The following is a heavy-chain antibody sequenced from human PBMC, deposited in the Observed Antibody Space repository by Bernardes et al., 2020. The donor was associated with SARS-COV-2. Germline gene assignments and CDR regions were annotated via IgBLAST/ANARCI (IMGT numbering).Heavy chain of an antibody. J-gene: IGHJ4*02. CDR1: GFTFSSYG. Sequence: GGSLRLSCAASGFTFSSYGMSWVRHTSGKGLEWVSAITVSGGGTYYADSVKGRFTISRDNSKYTLYLQMNSLRAEDTAVYYCAKEGVSTVTPISLYYFDYCGQGTLVTVSS. V-gene: IGHV3-23*01. D-gene: IGHD4-17*01. CDR2: ITVSGGGT. CDR3: AKEGVSTVTPISLYYFDY.